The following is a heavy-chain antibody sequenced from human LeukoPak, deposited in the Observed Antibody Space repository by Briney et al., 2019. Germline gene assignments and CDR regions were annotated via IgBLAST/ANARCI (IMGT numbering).Heavy chain of an antibody. CDR3: ALGISTSRLLYYYYYYMDV. D-gene: IGHD2-2*01. CDR1: GGTFSSYA. Sequence: ASVKVSCKASGGTFSSYAISWVRQAPGQGLEWMGGIIPIFGTANYAQKFQGRVTITTDESTSTAYMELSSLRSEDTAVYYCALGISTSRLLYYYYYYMDVWGKGTTVTVSS. J-gene: IGHJ6*03. CDR2: IIPIFGTA. V-gene: IGHV1-69*05.